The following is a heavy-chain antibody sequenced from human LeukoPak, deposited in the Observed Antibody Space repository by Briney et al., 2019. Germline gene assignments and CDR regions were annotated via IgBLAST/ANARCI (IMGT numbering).Heavy chain of an antibody. Sequence: GGSLRLSCAASAFTFSSYGMSWVRQAPGKGLEWVSAISGDGRDIFYADSVKGRFTISRDNAKNSLYLQMNSLRAEDTAVYYCARDRDPLVRCDYWGQGTLVTVSS. CDR3: ARDRDPLVRCDY. D-gene: IGHD3-10*01. CDR2: ISGDGRDI. CDR1: AFTFSSYG. V-gene: IGHV3-21*01. J-gene: IGHJ4*02.